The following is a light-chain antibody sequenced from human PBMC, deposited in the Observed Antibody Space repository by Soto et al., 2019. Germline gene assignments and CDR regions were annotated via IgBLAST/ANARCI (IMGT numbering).Light chain of an antibody. CDR3: QQRYNWPPIT. CDR1: QSVSSN. J-gene: IGKJ5*01. V-gene: IGKV3-15*01. CDR2: GAS. Sequence: EIVMAQSPATLSVSPGERATLSCRSSQSVSSNLAWYQQKPGQAPRLLIYGASTRATGIPGRFSGSGSGTDFTLTINRLEPEDFAVYYCQQRYNWPPITFGQGTRLEIK.